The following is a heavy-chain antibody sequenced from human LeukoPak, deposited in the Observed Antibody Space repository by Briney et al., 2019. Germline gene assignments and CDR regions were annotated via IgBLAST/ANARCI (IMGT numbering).Heavy chain of an antibody. CDR3: TRVSAPYYYYGMDV. CDR2: IRSKAYGGTT. Sequence: GGSLRLSCTASGFTFGDYAMSWVRQAPGKGLEWVGFIRSKAYGGTTEYAASVKGRFTISRDDSKGIAYLQMNSLKTEDTAVYYCTRVSAPYYYYGMDVWGKGTTVTVSS. J-gene: IGHJ6*04. CDR1: GFTFGDYA. V-gene: IGHV3-49*04.